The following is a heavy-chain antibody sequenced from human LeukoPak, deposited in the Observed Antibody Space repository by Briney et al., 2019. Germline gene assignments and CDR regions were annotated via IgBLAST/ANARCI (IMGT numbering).Heavy chain of an antibody. CDR1: GFTFSSYW. J-gene: IGHJ6*03. CDR2: INSDGSGT. CDR3: ARVVGYDSGPYYYYYMDV. D-gene: IGHD3-3*01. Sequence: PGGSLRLSCAASGFTFSSYWMHWVRQAPGKGLVWVSRINSDGSGTIYADSVKGRFTIPRDTAKNTLYLQMNSLRAEDTAVYYCARVVGYDSGPYYYYYMDVWGKGTTVTISS. V-gene: IGHV3-74*01.